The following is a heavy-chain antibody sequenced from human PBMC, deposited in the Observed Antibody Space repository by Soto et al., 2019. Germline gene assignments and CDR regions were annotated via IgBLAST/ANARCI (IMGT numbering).Heavy chain of an antibody. Sequence: GGSLRLSCTASGFTFGDYAMSWFRQAPGKGLEWVGFIRSKAYGGTTEYAASVKGRFTISRDDSKSIAYLQMNSLKTEDTAVYYCTRDFLATIFGVVTIDYWGQGTLVTVSS. D-gene: IGHD3-3*01. J-gene: IGHJ4*02. CDR3: TRDFLATIFGVVTIDY. CDR2: IRSKAYGGTT. V-gene: IGHV3-49*03. CDR1: GFTFGDYA.